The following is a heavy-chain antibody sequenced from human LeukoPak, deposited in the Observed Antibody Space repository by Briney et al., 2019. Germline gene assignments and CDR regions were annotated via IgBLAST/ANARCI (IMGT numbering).Heavy chain of an antibody. CDR2: IIPIFGTA. V-gene: IGHV1-69*05. CDR1: GGTFSSYA. J-gene: IGHJ4*02. Sequence: SVKVSCKASGGTFSSYAISWVRQAPGQGLEWMGRIIPIFGTANYAQKFQGRVTITTDESTSTAYMELSSLKSEDTAVYYCARESRIVGVPDYWGQGTLGTVSS. CDR3: ARESRIVGVPDY. D-gene: IGHD1-26*01.